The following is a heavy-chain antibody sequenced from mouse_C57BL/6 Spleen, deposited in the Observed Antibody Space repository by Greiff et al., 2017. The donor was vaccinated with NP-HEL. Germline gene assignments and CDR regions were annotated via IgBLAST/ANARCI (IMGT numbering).Heavy chain of an antibody. V-gene: IGHV3-6*01. Sequence: DVQLQESGPGLVKPSQSLSLTCSVTGYSITSGYYWNWIRQSPGNKLEWMGYISYDGSNNYNPSLKNRISNTRDTSKNQFFLKLNSVTTEDTATYFCARGGYYGSSSYAMGYWGQGTSVTVSS. CDR3: ARGGYYGSSSYAMGY. D-gene: IGHD1-1*01. J-gene: IGHJ4*01. CDR1: GYSITSGYY. CDR2: ISYDGSN.